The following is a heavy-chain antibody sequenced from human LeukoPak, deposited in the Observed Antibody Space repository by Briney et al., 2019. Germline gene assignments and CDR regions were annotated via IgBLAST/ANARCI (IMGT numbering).Heavy chain of an antibody. D-gene: IGHD3-10*01. CDR1: GFTLSNYA. CDR2: ISHDRSNN. Sequence: PGRSLRLSCAASGFTLSNYAMHWARHAPGKGLEWVAFISHDRSNNCHADSVKGRFTISRDNSKNTLYLQMNSLTDEDTAVYYCARDLSGSYMSDYWGQGTLVTVSS. CDR3: ARDLSGSYMSDY. J-gene: IGHJ4*02. V-gene: IGHV3-30-3*01.